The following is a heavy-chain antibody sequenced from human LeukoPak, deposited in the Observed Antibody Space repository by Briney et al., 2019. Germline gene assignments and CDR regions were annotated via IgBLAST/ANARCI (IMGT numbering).Heavy chain of an antibody. D-gene: IGHD6-19*01. J-gene: IGHJ4*02. CDR1: GDSISINYN. CDR3: VRHRQWLLFPDY. Sequence: SETLSLTCTVSGDSISINYNWGWIRPPPGEGLEWIGSIFYSGATYYSPSLKSRVTISVDTSKNQFSLKLSSMTAADTAVYYCVRHRQWLLFPDYWGQGTLVTVSS. CDR2: IFYSGAT. V-gene: IGHV4-39*01.